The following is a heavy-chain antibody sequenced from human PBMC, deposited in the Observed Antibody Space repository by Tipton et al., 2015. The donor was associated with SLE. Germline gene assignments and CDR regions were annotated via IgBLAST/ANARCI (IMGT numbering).Heavy chain of an antibody. CDR2: INWSSGSL. J-gene: IGHJ4*02. Sequence: SLRLSCAASGFTFDDYAMHWVRQAPGKGLEWVSGINWSSGSLGYADSVKGRFTISRDNAKNSLFLQMDSLRPEDTAFYYCAKGPHATTVISYFDSWGQGTLVTVSS. D-gene: IGHD4-17*01. CDR3: AKGPHATTVISYFDS. CDR1: GFTFDDYA. V-gene: IGHV3-9*01.